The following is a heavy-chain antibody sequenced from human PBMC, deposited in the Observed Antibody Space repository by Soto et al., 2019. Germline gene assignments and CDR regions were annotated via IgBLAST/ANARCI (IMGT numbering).Heavy chain of an antibody. J-gene: IGHJ4*02. V-gene: IGHV3-9*01. CDR3: PKDIRSAVAGPGFDY. Sequence: SLRLSFAASRFTFDDYAMHLVRQAPGKGLEWVSGISWNSGSIGYADSVKGRFTISRDNAKNSLYLQMNSLRAEDTALYYCPKDIRSAVAGPGFDYWGQGTLVPVSS. CDR1: RFTFDDYA. D-gene: IGHD6-19*01. CDR2: ISWNSGSI.